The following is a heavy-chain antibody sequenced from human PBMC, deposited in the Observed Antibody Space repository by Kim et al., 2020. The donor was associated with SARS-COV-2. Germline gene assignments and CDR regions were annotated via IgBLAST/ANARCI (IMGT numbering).Heavy chain of an antibody. CDR1: GFTFSSYA. Sequence: GGSLRLSCAASGFTFSSYAMSWVRQAPGKGLEWVSAISGSGASTYYADSVKGRFTISRDNSKNTLYLQMNSLRAEDTAVYYCAKGSDSSGRVSDYWGQGTLVTVSS. CDR2: ISGSGAST. J-gene: IGHJ4*02. CDR3: AKGSDSSGRVSDY. D-gene: IGHD3-22*01. V-gene: IGHV3-23*01.